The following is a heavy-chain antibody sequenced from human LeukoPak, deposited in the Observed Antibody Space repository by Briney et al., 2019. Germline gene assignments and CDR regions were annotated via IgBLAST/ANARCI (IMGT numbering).Heavy chain of an antibody. Sequence: GGSLRLSCAASGFNFSGYAMSWVRQAPGKGLEWVANIKQDGSEKYYVDSVKGRFTISRDNAENSLYLQMNSLKAEDTAVYYCATSRVFDYWGQGALVIVSS. V-gene: IGHV3-7*01. J-gene: IGHJ4*02. CDR3: ATSRVFDY. CDR2: IKQDGSEK. CDR1: GFNFSGYA.